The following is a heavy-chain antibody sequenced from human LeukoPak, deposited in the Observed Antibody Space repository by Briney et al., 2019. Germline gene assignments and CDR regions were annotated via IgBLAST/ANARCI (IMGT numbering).Heavy chain of an antibody. CDR3: AKDSDCPSAGCYDYYYYYMDV. V-gene: IGHV3-30*02. CDR2: IRNDGSYK. CDR1: GFIFSSYG. D-gene: IGHD2-2*01. J-gene: IGHJ6*03. Sequence: PGGSLRLSCAASGFIFSSYGMHWVCQPPGKGLEWVAFIRNDGSYKYYADSVKGRFIISRDNSKNTLYLQMNSLRAEDTSVYYCAKDSDCPSAGCYDYYYYYMDVWGKGTTVTVSS.